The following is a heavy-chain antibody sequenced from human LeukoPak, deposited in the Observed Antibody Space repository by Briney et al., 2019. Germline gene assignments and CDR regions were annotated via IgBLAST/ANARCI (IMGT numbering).Heavy chain of an antibody. D-gene: IGHD5-24*01. CDR2: INHSGST. CDR3: ARRFQRWLQSRFDY. V-gene: IGHV4-34*01. Sequence: PSEPLSLTCAVCGGSFSGYYWTWIRQPPGKGREGIGEINHSGSTNYNPSLKSRVTISVDTSKNQFSLKQSSVTAADTAVYYCARRFQRWLQSRFDYWGQGTLVTVSS. CDR1: GGSFSGYY. J-gene: IGHJ4*02.